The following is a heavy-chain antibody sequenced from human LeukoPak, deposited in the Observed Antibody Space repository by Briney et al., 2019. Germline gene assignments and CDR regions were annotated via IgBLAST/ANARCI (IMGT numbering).Heavy chain of an antibody. Sequence: PGGSLRLSCAASGFTFSSYAMHWVRQAPGKGLEWVADIWYYGSNKYYADSVKGRFTISRDNSKNTLYLQMNSLRAEDTAVYYCARETLTYFYDSGSRHWGQGTLVTVSS. CDR2: IWYYGSNK. J-gene: IGHJ4*02. CDR1: GFTFSSYA. D-gene: IGHD3-10*01. V-gene: IGHV3-33*01. CDR3: ARETLTYFYDSGSRH.